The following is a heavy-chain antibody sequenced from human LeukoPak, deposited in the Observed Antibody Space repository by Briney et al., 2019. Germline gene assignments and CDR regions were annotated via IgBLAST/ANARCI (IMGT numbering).Heavy chain of an antibody. Sequence: SVKVSCKASGGTFSSYAISWVRQAPGQGLEWMGGIIPIFGTANYAQKFQGRVTITADESTSTAYMELSSLRSEDTAVYYCARDPRRGGVGSYYYYIDVWGKGTTVTVSS. CDR2: IIPIFGTA. J-gene: IGHJ6*03. CDR3: ARDPRRGGVGSYYYYIDV. D-gene: IGHD2-8*02. V-gene: IGHV1-69*13. CDR1: GGTFSSYA.